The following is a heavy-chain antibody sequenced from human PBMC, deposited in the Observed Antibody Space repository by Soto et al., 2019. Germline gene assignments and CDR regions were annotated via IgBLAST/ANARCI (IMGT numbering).Heavy chain of an antibody. Sequence: GGSLRHSCAASGFTFNSYGIHWVRQAPGKGLEWVAGVSYDGSKEYYTESVRGRFTISRDNSRNTLDLQMNSLGAEDTAVYYCAKDTYYHDSSGYYVFDCWGQGTLVTVSS. J-gene: IGHJ4*02. CDR1: GFTFNSYG. V-gene: IGHV3-30*18. D-gene: IGHD3-22*01. CDR2: VSYDGSKE. CDR3: AKDTYYHDSSGYYVFDC.